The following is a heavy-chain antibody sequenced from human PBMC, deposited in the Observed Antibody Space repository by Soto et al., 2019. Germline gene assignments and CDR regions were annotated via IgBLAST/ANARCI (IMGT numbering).Heavy chain of an antibody. CDR3: AREGGSLLWFGVPYGMDV. J-gene: IGHJ6*02. CDR2: IWYDGSNK. D-gene: IGHD3-10*01. Sequence: SGGSLRLSCAASGFTFSSYGMHWVRQAPGKGLEWVAVIWYDGSNKYYADSVKGRFTISRDNSKNTLYLQMNSLRAEDTAVYYCAREGGSLLWFGVPYGMDVWGQGTTVTVSS. CDR1: GFTFSSYG. V-gene: IGHV3-33*01.